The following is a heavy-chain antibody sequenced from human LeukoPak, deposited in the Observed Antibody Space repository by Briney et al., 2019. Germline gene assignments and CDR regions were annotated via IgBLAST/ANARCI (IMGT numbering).Heavy chain of an antibody. CDR2: IIPILGIA. CDR3: ARDLYSGYDNY. D-gene: IGHD5-12*01. J-gene: IGHJ4*02. CDR1: GGTFSSYA. Sequence: ASVKVSCKASGGTFSSYAISWVRQAPGQGLEWMGRIIPILGIANYAQKFQCRVTITADKSTSTAYMELSSLRSEDTAVYYCARDLYSGYDNYWGQGTLVTVSS. V-gene: IGHV1-69*04.